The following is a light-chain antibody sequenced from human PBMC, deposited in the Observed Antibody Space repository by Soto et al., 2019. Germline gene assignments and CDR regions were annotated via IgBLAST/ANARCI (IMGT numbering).Light chain of an antibody. CDR3: QQYGNSLT. CDR1: QTVRNNY. CDR2: GAS. J-gene: IGKJ4*01. V-gene: IGKV3-20*01. Sequence: VVTKSPGTLSLSPGERATLSCRASQTVRNNYLAWYQQKPGQAPRLLIYGASSRGTGIPDRFSGSGSGTDFTLTISILEPEDFAVYYCQQYGNSLTFGGGTRVDIK.